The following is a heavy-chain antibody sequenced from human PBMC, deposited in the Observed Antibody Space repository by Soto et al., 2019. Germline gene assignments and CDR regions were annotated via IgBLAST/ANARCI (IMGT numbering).Heavy chain of an antibody. CDR1: GFPFSSYS. Sequence: SQILSCASSGFPFSSYSMILVRHAPGKGLEWVSAISGSGGSTYYADSVKGRFTISRDNSKNTLYLQMNSLRAEDTAVYYCAKDPHYDHPYDAFDIWGQGTMVTVS. V-gene: IGHV3-23*01. D-gene: IGHD3-16*01. CDR2: ISGSGGST. CDR3: AKDPHYDHPYDAFDI. J-gene: IGHJ3*02.